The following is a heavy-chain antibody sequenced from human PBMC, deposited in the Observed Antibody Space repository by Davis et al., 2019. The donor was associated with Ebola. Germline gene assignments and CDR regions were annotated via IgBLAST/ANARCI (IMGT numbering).Heavy chain of an antibody. Sequence: GGSLRLSCAASGFTFSNYAMSWVRQAPGKGLEWVGFIRSKAYGGKTQYAASVKGRFTISRDDSKSIAFLQMNSLKTDDTAVYYCTRDLKQPPPSYYYGMDVWGQGTTVTVSS. V-gene: IGHV3-49*04. J-gene: IGHJ6*02. D-gene: IGHD6-13*01. CDR3: TRDLKQPPPSYYYGMDV. CDR1: GFTFSNYA. CDR2: IRSKAYGGKT.